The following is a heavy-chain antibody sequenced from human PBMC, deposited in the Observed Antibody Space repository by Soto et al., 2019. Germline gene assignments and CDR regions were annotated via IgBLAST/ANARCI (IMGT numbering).Heavy chain of an antibody. D-gene: IGHD7-27*01. V-gene: IGHV1-18*01. CDR1: GYTFTSYG. Sequence: QVQLVQSGAEVKKPGASVKISCKASGYTFTSYGISGVRQAPGHGLEWMGWISAYNGNTNYAQKLQRRVTMTTDTSTRIAYIELRSLRSDDTAVYYCARAGALGKNYYYSVMDVWYQGTTVTVSS. CDR3: ARAGALGKNYYYSVMDV. J-gene: IGHJ6*02. CDR2: ISAYNGNT.